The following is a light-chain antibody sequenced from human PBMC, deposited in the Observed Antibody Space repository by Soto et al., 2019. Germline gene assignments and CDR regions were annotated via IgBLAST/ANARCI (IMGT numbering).Light chain of an antibody. CDR3: QSYDSSLSGYV. CDR1: GSNIGAGYD. J-gene: IGLJ1*01. CDR2: ANI. Sequence: QSVLTQPPSVSGAPGQRVTISCTGSGSNIGAGYDVHWYQQLPGTAPKLLIFANINRPSGVPDRFSGSKSGTSASLAITGLRAEDEADYYCQSYDSSLSGYVFGTGTKVTAL. V-gene: IGLV1-40*01.